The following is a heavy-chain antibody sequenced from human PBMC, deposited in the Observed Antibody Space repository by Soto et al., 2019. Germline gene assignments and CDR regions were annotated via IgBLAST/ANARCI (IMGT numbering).Heavy chain of an antibody. J-gene: IGHJ4*02. V-gene: IGHV3-48*03. CDR1: GFTFSSYE. CDR2: ISSSGSTI. D-gene: IGHD3-22*01. Sequence: PGGSLRLSCAASGFTFSSYEMNWVRQAPGKGLEWVSYISSSGSTIYYADSVKGRFTISRDNAKNSLYLQMNSLRAEDTAVYYCARALAYDSSPDPVDYWGQGTLVTVSS. CDR3: ARALAYDSSPDPVDY.